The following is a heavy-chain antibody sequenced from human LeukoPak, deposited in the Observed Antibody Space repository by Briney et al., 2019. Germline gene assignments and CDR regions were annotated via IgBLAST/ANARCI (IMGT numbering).Heavy chain of an antibody. CDR3: ARSYSNYFPLDY. Sequence: GGSLRLSCAASGFTFDDYAMHWVRQASGKGLEWVSGMSWNSGSIGYADSVKGRFTISRDNAKNSLYLQMNSLRAEDTALYYCARSYSNYFPLDYWGQGTLVTVSS. J-gene: IGHJ4*02. V-gene: IGHV3-9*01. CDR1: GFTFDDYA. D-gene: IGHD4-11*01. CDR2: MSWNSGSI.